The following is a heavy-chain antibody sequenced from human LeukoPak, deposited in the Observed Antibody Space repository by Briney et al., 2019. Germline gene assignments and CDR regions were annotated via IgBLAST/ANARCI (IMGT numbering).Heavy chain of an antibody. Sequence: AGGSLRLSCAASGFTFSSYSMNWVRQAPGKGLEWVSYISSSSSTIYYADSVKGRFTISRDNSKNTVSLQMNILRAEDTAVYYCVRDQQWRIYSGRFYPQAKAYYYYAMDVWGQGTTVSVSS. CDR1: GFTFSSYS. CDR3: VRDQQWRIYSGRFYPQAKAYYYYAMDV. J-gene: IGHJ6*02. V-gene: IGHV3-48*04. CDR2: ISSSSSTI. D-gene: IGHD3-10*02.